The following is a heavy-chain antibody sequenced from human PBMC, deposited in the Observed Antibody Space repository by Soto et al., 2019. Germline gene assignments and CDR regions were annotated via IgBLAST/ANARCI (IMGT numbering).Heavy chain of an antibody. CDR1: GFTFSSYA. Sequence: PGGSLRLSCAASGFTFSSYAMSWVRQAPGKGLEWVSVISGSGGSTYYADSVKGRFTISRDNSKNTLYLQMNSLRAEDTAVYYCATDVRAIAVAGTGIDYWGQGTLVTVSS. V-gene: IGHV3-23*01. CDR3: ATDVRAIAVAGTGIDY. J-gene: IGHJ4*02. D-gene: IGHD6-19*01. CDR2: ISGSGGST.